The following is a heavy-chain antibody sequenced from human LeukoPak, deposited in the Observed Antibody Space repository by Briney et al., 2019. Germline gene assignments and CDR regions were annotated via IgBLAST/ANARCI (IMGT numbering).Heavy chain of an antibody. CDR3: ARDTGDYYDTYFDY. V-gene: IGHV2-70*11. J-gene: IGHJ4*02. CDR1: GFSLSTSGMC. D-gene: IGHD3-22*01. Sequence: SGPTLVKPTQTLTLTCTFSGFSLSTSGMCVSWIRQPPGKALEWLARIDWDDDKYYSTSLKTRLTISKDTSKNQVVLTMTNMDPADTATYYCARDTGDYYDTYFDYWGQGTLVTVSS. CDR2: IDWDDDK.